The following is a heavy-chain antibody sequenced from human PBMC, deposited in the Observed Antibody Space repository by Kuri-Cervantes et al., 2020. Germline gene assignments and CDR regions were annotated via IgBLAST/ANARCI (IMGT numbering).Heavy chain of an antibody. CDR1: GGTFSSYA. CDR3: ATYGDYFDY. J-gene: IGHJ4*02. V-gene: IGHV1-69*13. CDR2: IIPIFGTA. D-gene: IGHD4-17*01. Sequence: SVKVSCKASGGTFSSYAISWVRQAPGQGLEWMGGIIPIFGTANYAQKFQGRVTITADESTSTAYMELSGLRSEDTAVYYCATYGDYFDYWGQGTLVTVSS.